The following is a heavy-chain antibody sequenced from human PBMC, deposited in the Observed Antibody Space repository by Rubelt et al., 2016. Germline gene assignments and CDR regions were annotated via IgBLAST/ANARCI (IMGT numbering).Heavy chain of an antibody. Sequence: GRGLEWVSVIYSGGSTYYADSMKGRFTISRDNSKNTLYLQMNSLRAEDTAVYYCARHRPDYWGQGTLVTVSS. CDR3: ARHRPDY. J-gene: IGHJ4*02. CDR2: IYSGGST. V-gene: IGHV3-53*01.